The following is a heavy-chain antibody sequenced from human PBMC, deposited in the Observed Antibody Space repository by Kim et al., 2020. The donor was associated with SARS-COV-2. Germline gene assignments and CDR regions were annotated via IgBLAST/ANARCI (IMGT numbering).Heavy chain of an antibody. J-gene: IGHJ6*02. Sequence: GGSLRLSCAASGFTFSSYSMNWVRQAPGKGLEWVSSISSSSSYIYYADSVKGRFTISRDNAKNSLYLQMNSLRAEDTAVYYCARDGCWDGSGSYYNECSRIPTYYYYGMDVWGQGTTVTVSS. CDR3: ARDGCWDGSGSYYNECSRIPTYYYYGMDV. CDR1: GFTFSSYS. V-gene: IGHV3-21*01. CDR2: ISSSSSYI. D-gene: IGHD3-10*01.